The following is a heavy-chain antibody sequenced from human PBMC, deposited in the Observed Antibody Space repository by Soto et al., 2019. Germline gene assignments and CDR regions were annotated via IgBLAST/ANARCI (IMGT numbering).Heavy chain of an antibody. CDR3: ARGFDSGKFSAFES. D-gene: IGHD1-26*01. Sequence: SETLSLTCTVSGGSISSSYWSWIRQPPGKGLEWIGYIYDSGTTYYNSSLKSRVTISVDTSKNQFSLKLSSVTAADTAVYYCARGFDSGKFSAFESWGQGTQVTVSS. CDR2: IYDSGTT. V-gene: IGHV4-59*12. CDR1: GGSISSSY. J-gene: IGHJ4*02.